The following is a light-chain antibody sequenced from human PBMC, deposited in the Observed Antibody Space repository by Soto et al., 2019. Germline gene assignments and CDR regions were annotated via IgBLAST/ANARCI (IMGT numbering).Light chain of an antibody. CDR3: QQSHSSPPT. J-gene: IGKJ1*01. Sequence: DIQMTQSPSSLSASVEDRVIITCRASQSISNHLNWYQQKPGKAPKLLIFAASSLQSGVPSRFSGSRSGPDFTLTISSLQPEDFATYYCQQSHSSPPTFGQGNKVDX. V-gene: IGKV1-39*01. CDR2: AAS. CDR1: QSISNH.